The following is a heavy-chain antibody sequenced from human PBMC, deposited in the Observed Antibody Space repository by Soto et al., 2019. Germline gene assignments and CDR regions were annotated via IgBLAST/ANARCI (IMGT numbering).Heavy chain of an antibody. D-gene: IGHD6-13*01. CDR2: INAGNGNT. Sequence: QVQLVQSGAEVKKPGASVKVSCKASGYTFTSYAMHWVRQAPGQRLEWMGWINAGNGNTKYSQKFQGRVTITRDTSASTAYMELSSLRSEDTAVYYCARDSSCWYEVLADPWGQGTLVTVSS. CDR3: ARDSSCWYEVLADP. J-gene: IGHJ5*02. CDR1: GYTFTSYA. V-gene: IGHV1-3*01.